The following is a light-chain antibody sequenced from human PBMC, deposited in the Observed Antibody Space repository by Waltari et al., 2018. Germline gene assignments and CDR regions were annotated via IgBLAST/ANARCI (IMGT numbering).Light chain of an antibody. V-gene: IGLV2-14*03. Sequence: QSALTQPASMSGSPGQSITISCTGPSSDVDGFNFVSWYQQYPGKAPKLIIYDVANRPSGVSHRFSGSRSGNTASLTISGLQAEDEADYYCSSYTSVNTRFGGGTKLTVL. CDR2: DVA. J-gene: IGLJ2*01. CDR1: SSDVDGFNF. CDR3: SSYTSVNTR.